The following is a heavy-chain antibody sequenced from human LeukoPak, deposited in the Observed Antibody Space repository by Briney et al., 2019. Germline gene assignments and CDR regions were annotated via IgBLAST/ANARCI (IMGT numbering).Heavy chain of an antibody. J-gene: IGHJ4*02. CDR2: ISAYNGNT. V-gene: IGHV1-18*01. D-gene: IGHD3-22*01. Sequence: GASVKVSCKASGYTFTSYGITWVRQAPGQGLEWMGWISAYNGNTKYAQKLQGRVTMTTDTSTSTAYMELRSLRSDDTAMYYCARGFPPRRNYDSSGYYSYNFDYWGQGTLVTVSS. CDR3: ARGFPPRRNYDSSGYYSYNFDY. CDR1: GYTFTSYG.